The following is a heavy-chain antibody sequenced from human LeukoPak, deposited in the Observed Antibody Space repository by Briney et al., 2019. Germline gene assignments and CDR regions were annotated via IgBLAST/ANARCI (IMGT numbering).Heavy chain of an antibody. CDR3: ARVKNPTYFDY. J-gene: IGHJ4*02. CDR1: GGSITNTSYY. CDR2: IYYSGST. Sequence: SETLSLTCTVSGGSITNTSYYCAWIRQPPGKGLEWIGYIYYSGSTNYNPSLKSRVTISVDTSKNQFSLKLSSVTAADTAVYYCARVKNPTYFDYWGQGTLVTVSS. V-gene: IGHV4-61*05.